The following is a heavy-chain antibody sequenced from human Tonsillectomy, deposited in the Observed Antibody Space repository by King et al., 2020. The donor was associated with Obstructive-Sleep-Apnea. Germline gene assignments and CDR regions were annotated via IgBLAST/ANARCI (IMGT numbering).Heavy chain of an antibody. J-gene: IGHJ5*02. Sequence: VQLVESGGGAVQPGTSLRLSCATSGFTFSSYGMHWVRQAPGKGLEWVAFIRYDGSDEYYADSVKGRFSISRDSSKNTLYLQMNSLRTEDTAVYHCAKDSVQLTTIPNWFDPWGQGTLVTVSS. CDR2: IRYDGSDE. CDR1: GFTFSSYG. CDR3: AKDSVQLTTIPNWFDP. V-gene: IGHV3-30*02. D-gene: IGHD4-17*01.